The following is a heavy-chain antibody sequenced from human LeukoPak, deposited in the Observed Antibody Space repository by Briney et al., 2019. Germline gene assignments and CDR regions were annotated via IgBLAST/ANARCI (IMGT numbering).Heavy chain of an antibody. V-gene: IGHV4-59*01. Sequence: SGTLSLTCTVSGGSISSYYWSWIRQPPGKGLEWIGYIYYSGSTNYNPSLKSRVTISVDTSKNQFSLKLSSVTAADTAVYYCAREGGATGARGPVDYWGQGTLVTVSS. D-gene: IGHD1-26*01. J-gene: IGHJ4*02. CDR3: AREGGATGARGPVDY. CDR1: GGSISSYY. CDR2: IYYSGST.